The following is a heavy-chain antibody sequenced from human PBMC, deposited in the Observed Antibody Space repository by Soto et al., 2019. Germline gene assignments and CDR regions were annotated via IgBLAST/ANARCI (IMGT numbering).Heavy chain of an antibody. D-gene: IGHD3-10*01. CDR2: IKSKTDGGTT. Sequence: GGSLRLSCAASGFTFSNAWMSWVRQAPGKGLEWVGRIKSKTDGGTTDYAAPVKGRFTISRDDSKNTLYLQMNSLKTEDTAVYYCTTDKPLYGSGSYYLSWGQGTLVTVSS. CDR1: GFTFSNAW. CDR3: TTDKPLYGSGSYYLS. J-gene: IGHJ5*02. V-gene: IGHV3-15*01.